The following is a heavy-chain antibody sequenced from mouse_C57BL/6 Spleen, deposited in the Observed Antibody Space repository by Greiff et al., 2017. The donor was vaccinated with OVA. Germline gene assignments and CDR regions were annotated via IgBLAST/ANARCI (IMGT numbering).Heavy chain of an antibody. CDR3: ARFDYGSSYWFAY. D-gene: IGHD1-1*01. CDR1: GYTFTSYW. Sequence: QVQLQQPGAELVRPGSSVKLSCKASGYTFTSYWMHWVKQRPIQGLEWIGNIDPSDSETHYNQKFKDKATLTVDKSSSTAYMQLSSLTSEDSAVYYCARFDYGSSYWFAYWGQGTLVTVFA. CDR2: IDPSDSET. J-gene: IGHJ3*01. V-gene: IGHV1-52*01.